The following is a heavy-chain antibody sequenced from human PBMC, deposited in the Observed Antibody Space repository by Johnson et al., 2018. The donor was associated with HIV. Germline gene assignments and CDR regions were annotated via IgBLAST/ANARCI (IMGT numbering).Heavy chain of an antibody. CDR2: ISGSGGST. D-gene: IGHD2-2*01. CDR3: ARPAIVVLPAGAFDI. V-gene: IGHV3-23*04. CDR1: GFTFDDYG. Sequence: VQLVESGGGVVRPGGSLRLSCAASGFTFDDYGMSWVRQAPGKGLEWVSAISGSGGSTYYADSVKGRFTVSRDNSKNTLYLQMNSLRGDDTAVYYCARPAIVVLPAGAFDIWGPGTMVTVSS. J-gene: IGHJ3*02.